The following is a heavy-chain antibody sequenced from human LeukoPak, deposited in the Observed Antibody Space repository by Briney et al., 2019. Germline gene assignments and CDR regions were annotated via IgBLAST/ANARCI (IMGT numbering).Heavy chain of an antibody. CDR2: IYTSGST. D-gene: IGHD3-22*01. J-gene: IGHJ4*02. CDR3: ARDTYYYDSSGYHYFDY. V-gene: IGHV4-4*07. Sequence: PSETLSLTCNVSGASLSSYFWSWIRQPAGKGLEWIGRIYTSGSTNYNPSLKSRVTMSVDTSKNQFSLKLSSVTAADTAVYYCARDTYYYDSSGYHYFDYWGQGTLVTVSS. CDR1: GASLSSYF.